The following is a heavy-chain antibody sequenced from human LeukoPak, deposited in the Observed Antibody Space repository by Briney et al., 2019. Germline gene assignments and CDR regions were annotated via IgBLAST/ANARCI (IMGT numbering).Heavy chain of an antibody. CDR1: GYSISSGYY. Sequence: SETLSLTCTVSGYSISSGYYWGWIRQPPGKGLEWIGGIYHSGSTYYNPSLKSRVTISVDTSKNQFSLKLSSVTAADTAVYYCARVGGYTLNYFDYWGQGTLVTVSS. J-gene: IGHJ4*02. V-gene: IGHV4-38-2*02. D-gene: IGHD3-16*01. CDR2: IYHSGST. CDR3: ARVGGYTLNYFDY.